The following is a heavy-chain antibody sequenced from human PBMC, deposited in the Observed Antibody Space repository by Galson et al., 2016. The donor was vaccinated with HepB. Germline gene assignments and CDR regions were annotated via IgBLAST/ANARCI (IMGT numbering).Heavy chain of an antibody. V-gene: IGHV4-31*03. CDR1: GGSISSGAYY. CDR2: IYYSGTT. Sequence: TLSLTCTVSGGSISSGAYYWSWIRQHPGKGLEWISYIYYSGTTSYSPSLKSRVTISVDKSKNQFSLKLTSVTAADTAVYYCLRVENYYGSGSYIGDYFYYMDVWGKGTAVTVSS. CDR3: LRVENYYGSGSYIGDYFYYMDV. D-gene: IGHD3-10*01. J-gene: IGHJ6*03.